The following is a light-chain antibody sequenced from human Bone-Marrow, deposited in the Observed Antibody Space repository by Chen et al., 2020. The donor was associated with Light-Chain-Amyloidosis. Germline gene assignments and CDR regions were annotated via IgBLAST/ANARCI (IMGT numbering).Light chain of an antibody. Sequence: SYELTQPPSVSVSPGQTARITCSGDDLPTKYAYWYQQKPGQAPVLVIHRTTERPSGISERFSGSSSGTTATLTIRGVQAEDEADYHCQSADSSGTYAVIFGGGTKLTVL. J-gene: IGLJ2*01. CDR3: QSADSSGTYAVI. CDR2: RTT. V-gene: IGLV3-25*03. CDR1: DLPTKY.